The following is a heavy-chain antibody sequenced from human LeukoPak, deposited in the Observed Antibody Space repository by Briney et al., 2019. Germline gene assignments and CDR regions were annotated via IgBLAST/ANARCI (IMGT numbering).Heavy chain of an antibody. CDR1: GFTFSSYW. CDR2: INSDGSST. V-gene: IGHV3-74*01. Sequence: GGSLRLSCAASGFTFSSYWMHWVRQAPGKGLVWVSRINSDGSSTSYADSVKGRFTISRDNAKNTLYLQMNSLRAEDTAVYYCARVPSNYAPWFDYWGRGTLVTVSS. CDR3: ARVPSNYAPWFDY. D-gene: IGHD4-11*01. J-gene: IGHJ4*02.